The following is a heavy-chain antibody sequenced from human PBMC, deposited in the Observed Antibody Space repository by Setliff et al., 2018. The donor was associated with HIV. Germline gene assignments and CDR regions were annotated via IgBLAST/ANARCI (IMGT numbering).Heavy chain of an antibody. CDR2: ITHSGSP. CDR1: GYSISSGYY. J-gene: IGHJ4*02. CDR3: ARHDYYDSGGFYTLYYFDY. V-gene: IGHV4-38-2*02. D-gene: IGHD3-22*01. Sequence: SETLSLTCTVSGYSISSGYYWSWFRQPPGKGLEFFGTITHSGSPYYTPSFKSRITISVDTSKNQFSLRLKSVTAADTAVYYCARHDYYDSGGFYTLYYFDYWGPGTLVTVSS.